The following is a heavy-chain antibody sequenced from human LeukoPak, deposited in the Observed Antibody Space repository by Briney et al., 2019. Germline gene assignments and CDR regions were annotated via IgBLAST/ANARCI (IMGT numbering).Heavy chain of an antibody. CDR1: GFTFSSYG. J-gene: IGHJ6*03. V-gene: IGHV3-30*02. CDR3: AKWYSVNYYYYMDV. CDR2: IRYDGSNK. Sequence: GGSLRLSCAASGFTFSSYGMHWVRQAPGKGLEWVAFIRYDGSNKYYADSVKGRFTISRDNSKNTLYLQMNSLRAEDTAVYYCAKWYSVNYYYYMDVWGKGTTVTISS. D-gene: IGHD4-17*01.